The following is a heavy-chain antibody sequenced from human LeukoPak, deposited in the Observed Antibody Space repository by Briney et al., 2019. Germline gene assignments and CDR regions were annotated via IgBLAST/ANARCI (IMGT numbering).Heavy chain of an antibody. J-gene: IGHJ4*02. V-gene: IGHV4-38-2*01. CDR1: GYSISSGYY. Sequence: PSETLSLTCAVSGYSISSGYYWGWIRQPPGKGLEWIGSIYHSGSTYYNPSLKSRVTISVDTSKNQLSLKLSSVTAADTAVYYCASISRWELTFDYWGQGTLVTVSS. CDR2: IYHSGST. CDR3: ASISRWELTFDY. D-gene: IGHD1-26*01.